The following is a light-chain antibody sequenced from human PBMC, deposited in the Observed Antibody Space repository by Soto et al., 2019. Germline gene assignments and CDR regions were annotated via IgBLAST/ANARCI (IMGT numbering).Light chain of an antibody. V-gene: IGKV3-15*01. Sequence: SPTHRASLSCSASQSVSNNLAWYQQKPGQTPRLLIYAASTRATDIPARFSGSGSGTEFTLTISSLQSEDFAGYYCQQYHSGPPRTFGQGTKVDI. CDR3: QQYHSGPPRT. J-gene: IGKJ1*01. CDR2: AAS. CDR1: QSVSNN.